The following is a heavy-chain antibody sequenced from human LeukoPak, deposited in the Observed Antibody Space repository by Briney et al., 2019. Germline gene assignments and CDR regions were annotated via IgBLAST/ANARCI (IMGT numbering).Heavy chain of an antibody. Sequence: PSETLSLICAVYGGSFSDHYWSWIRQPPGRGLEWIGEINHNGSTNYNPSLKSRVTISVDTSKNQFSLKLSSVTAADTAVYYCARHAGGGQVVVAATYFDYWGQGTLVTVSS. CDR2: INHNGST. D-gene: IGHD2-15*01. CDR1: GGSFSDHY. CDR3: ARHAGGGQVVVAATYFDY. V-gene: IGHV4-34*01. J-gene: IGHJ4*02.